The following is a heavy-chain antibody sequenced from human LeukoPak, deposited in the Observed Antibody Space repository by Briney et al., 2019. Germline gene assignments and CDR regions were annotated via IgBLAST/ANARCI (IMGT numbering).Heavy chain of an antibody. CDR3: AYLWFGDDSQDY. Sequence: ASVKVSCKASGYTFTSYYMHWVRQAPGQGLEWMGWINPNSGGTNYAQKFQGRVTMTRDTSISTAYMELSRLRSDDTAVDYCAYLWFGDDSQDYWGQGTLVTVSS. V-gene: IGHV1-2*02. D-gene: IGHD3-10*01. CDR2: INPNSGGT. CDR1: GYTFTSYY. J-gene: IGHJ4*02.